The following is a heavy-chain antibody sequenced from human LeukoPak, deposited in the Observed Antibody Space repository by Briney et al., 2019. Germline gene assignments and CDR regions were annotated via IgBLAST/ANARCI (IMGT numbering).Heavy chain of an antibody. J-gene: IGHJ4*02. CDR3: ASVPRHYYDSSGYHPFDY. V-gene: IGHV3-7*01. D-gene: IGHD3-22*01. CDR2: IKQDGSEK. Sequence: GGSLRLSCAASGFTFSSYSMNWVRQAPGKGLEWVANIKQDGSEKYYVDSVKGRFTISRDNAKNSLYLQMNSLRAEDTAVYYCASVPRHYYDSSGYHPFDYWGQGTLVTVSS. CDR1: GFTFSSYS.